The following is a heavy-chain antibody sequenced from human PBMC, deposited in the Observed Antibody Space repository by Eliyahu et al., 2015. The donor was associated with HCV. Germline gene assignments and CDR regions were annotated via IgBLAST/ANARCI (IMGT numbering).Heavy chain of an antibody. D-gene: IGHD2-15*01. Sequence: QVQLVESGGGVVQPGRSXRLSCAAXGFPFSXXAXHWVRQAPGKGLEWVAVISYDGSNKYYADSVKGRFTISRDNSKNTLYLQMNSLRAEDTAVYYCARGRDIVVVEPDWYFDLWGRGTLVTVSS. CDR3: ARGRDIVVVEPDWYFDL. V-gene: IGHV3-30-3*01. CDR1: GFPFSXXA. J-gene: IGHJ2*01. CDR2: ISYDGSNK.